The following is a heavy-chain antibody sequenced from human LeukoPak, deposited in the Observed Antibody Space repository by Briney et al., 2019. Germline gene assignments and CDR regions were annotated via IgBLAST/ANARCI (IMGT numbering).Heavy chain of an antibody. J-gene: IGHJ2*01. Sequence: SETLSLTCTVSGNSVRSSSYYWGWIRQSPEKGLEWIGSIYYSGSTYYSASFKSRVSISVDTSQNQFSLKLRSVTAADTAVYYCATSPRIAARSWHFDLWGRGTLVTVSS. CDR3: ATSPRIAARSWHFDL. CDR2: IYYSGST. V-gene: IGHV4-39*01. D-gene: IGHD6-6*01. CDR1: GNSVRSSSYY.